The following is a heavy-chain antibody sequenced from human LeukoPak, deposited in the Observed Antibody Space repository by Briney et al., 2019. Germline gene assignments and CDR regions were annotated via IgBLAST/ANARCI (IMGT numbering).Heavy chain of an antibody. J-gene: IGHJ4*02. CDR1: GGSFSGYY. V-gene: IGHV4-34*01. CDR2: INHSGST. CDR3: ARGRVRYYDILTGYLVGFDY. D-gene: IGHD3-9*01. Sequence: SETLSLTCAVYGGSFSGYYWSWIRQPPGKGLEWIGEINHSGSTNYNPSLKSRVTISVDTSKNQFSLKLSSVTAADTAVYYCARGRVRYYDILTGYLVGFDYWGQGTLVTVSS.